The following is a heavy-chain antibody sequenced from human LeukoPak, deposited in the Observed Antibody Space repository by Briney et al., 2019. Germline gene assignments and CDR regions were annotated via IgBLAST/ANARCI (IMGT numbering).Heavy chain of an antibody. CDR3: ARDLSLVYGSGSLPFDY. CDR2: IYYSGST. V-gene: IGHV4-39*07. J-gene: IGHJ4*02. CDR1: GGSISSSSYY. D-gene: IGHD3-10*01. Sequence: SETLSLTCTVSGGSISSSSYYWGWIRQPPGKGLEWIGSIYYSGSTYYNPSLKSRVTISVDTSKNQFSLKLSSVTAADTAVYYCARDLSLVYGSGSLPFDYWGQGTLVTVSS.